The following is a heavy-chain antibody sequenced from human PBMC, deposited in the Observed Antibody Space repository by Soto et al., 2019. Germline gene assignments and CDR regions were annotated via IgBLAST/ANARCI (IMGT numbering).Heavy chain of an antibody. J-gene: IGHJ6*02. Sequence: QVQLVESGGGVVQPGRSLRLSCAASGFTFSSYAMHWVRQAPGKGLEWVAVISYDGSNKYYADSVKGRFTISRDNSKNTLYLQMNSLRAEDTAVYYCARPFNWDHYYYYGMDVWGQGTTVTVSS. CDR2: ISYDGSNK. CDR3: ARPFNWDHYYYYGMDV. V-gene: IGHV3-30-3*01. CDR1: GFTFSSYA. D-gene: IGHD1-1*01.